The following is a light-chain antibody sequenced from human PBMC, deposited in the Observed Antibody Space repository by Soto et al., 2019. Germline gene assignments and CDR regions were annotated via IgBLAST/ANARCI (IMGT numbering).Light chain of an antibody. CDR2: DAS. V-gene: IGKV1-5*01. CDR3: QQYKDYTYT. CDR1: QRVDRW. Sequence: DIQITQSAAPLSASVGDRVTITCRASQRVDRWLAWYQQKPGQAPKLLISDASTLESGVPSRFSGSGSVTEFTLTITSLQPDDFATYYCQQYKDYTYTFGQGTKVDIK. J-gene: IGKJ1*01.